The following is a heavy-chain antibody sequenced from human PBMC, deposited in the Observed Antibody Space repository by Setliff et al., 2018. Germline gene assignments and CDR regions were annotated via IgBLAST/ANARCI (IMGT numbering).Heavy chain of an antibody. V-gene: IGHV4-30-4*08. Sequence: SETLSLTCTVSGDSISSGDYFWSWIRQPPGKGLKWIAYINHSGTAYYNPSPKSRVTMSVDTSKNQFSLHLTSVTAADTAVYYCAREVGTSTSSDAFDVWGQGMMVTVSS. CDR2: INHSGTA. J-gene: IGHJ3*01. D-gene: IGHD1-26*01. CDR1: GDSISSGDYF. CDR3: AREVGTSTSSDAFDV.